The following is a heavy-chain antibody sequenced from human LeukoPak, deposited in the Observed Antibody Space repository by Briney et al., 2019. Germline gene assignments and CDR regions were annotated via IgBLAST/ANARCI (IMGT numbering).Heavy chain of an antibody. D-gene: IGHD6-13*01. CDR1: GFTFSSYT. Sequence: GGSLRLSCAASGFTFSSYTMTWVRQAPGKGLEWVSSICGNDGRTSYADSVKGRFTISRDNSKNTLYLQMNSLRAEDTAVYYCAKVGYSSSLRHFDYWGQGTLVTVSS. J-gene: IGHJ4*02. CDR3: AKVGYSSSLRHFDY. V-gene: IGHV3-23*01. CDR2: ICGNDGRT.